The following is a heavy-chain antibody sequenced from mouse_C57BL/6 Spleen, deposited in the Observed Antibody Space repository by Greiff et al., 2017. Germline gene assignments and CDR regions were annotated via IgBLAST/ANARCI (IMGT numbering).Heavy chain of an antibody. CDR3: ARSGPYDSNFHYAMDY. CDR1: GYAFTNYL. CDR2: INPGSGGT. Sequence: VQLQQSGAELVRPGTSVKVSCKASGYAFTNYLIEWVKQRPGQGLEWIGVINPGSGGTNYNEKFKGKATLTADKSSSTAYMQLSSLTSEDSAVYFCARSGPYDSNFHYAMDYWGQGTSVTVSS. J-gene: IGHJ4*01. D-gene: IGHD2-5*01. V-gene: IGHV1-54*01.